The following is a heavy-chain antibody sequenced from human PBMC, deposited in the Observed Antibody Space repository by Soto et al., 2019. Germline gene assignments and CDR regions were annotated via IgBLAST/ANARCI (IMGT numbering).Heavy chain of an antibody. CDR2: INPSGGTT. V-gene: IGHV1-46*01. J-gene: IGHJ6*02. Sequence: ASVKVSCKASGYTFTNYYIYWVRQAPGQGLEWMGIINPSGGTTGYTPKFQGRLTMTRETSTNTVYMELRSLTSEDTAVYYCAKDRGLAESGRWSHYYYGMDVWGQGTTVTVSS. D-gene: IGHD1-26*01. CDR1: GYTFTNYY. CDR3: AKDRGLAESGRWSHYYYGMDV.